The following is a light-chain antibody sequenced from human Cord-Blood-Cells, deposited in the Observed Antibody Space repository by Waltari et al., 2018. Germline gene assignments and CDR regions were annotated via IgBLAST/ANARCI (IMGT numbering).Light chain of an antibody. CDR2: DAS. CDR1: QSISSW. Sequence: DIQMTQSPSTLSASVGDRVTITCRASQSISSWLAWYQQKPGKAPKLLIYDASSLASGVPSRFSGSGSGTEFTLTISSLQPDDFAAYYCQQYNSDLTFGGGTKVEIK. J-gene: IGKJ4*01. CDR3: QQYNSDLT. V-gene: IGKV1-5*01.